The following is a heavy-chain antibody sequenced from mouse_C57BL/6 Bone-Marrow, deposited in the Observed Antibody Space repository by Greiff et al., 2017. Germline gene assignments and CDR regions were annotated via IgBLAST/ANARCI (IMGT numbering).Heavy chain of an antibody. Sequence: QVQLQQPGAELVRPGSSVKLSCKASGYTFTSYWMDWVKQRPGQGLEWIGNIYPSDSETHYNQKFKDKATLTVDKSSSTAYMQLSSLTSEDSAVYYCARDDGYYRRFAYWGQGTLVTVSA. V-gene: IGHV1-61*01. J-gene: IGHJ3*01. CDR2: IYPSDSET. D-gene: IGHD2-3*01. CDR3: ARDDGYYRRFAY. CDR1: GYTFTSYW.